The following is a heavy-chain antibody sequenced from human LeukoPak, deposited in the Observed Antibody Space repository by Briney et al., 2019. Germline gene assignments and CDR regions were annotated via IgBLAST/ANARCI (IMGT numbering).Heavy chain of an antibody. V-gene: IGHV4-39*07. D-gene: IGHD3-3*01. CDR2: IYYSGST. CDR1: GGSISSSSYY. J-gene: IGHJ5*02. Sequence: PSETLSLTCTVSGGSISSSSYYWGWIRQPPGKGLEWIGSIYYSGSTYYNPSLKSRVTISVDTSKNQFSLKLSSVTAADTAVYYCARVAKTRRFLEWTHNWFDPWGQGTLVTVSS. CDR3: ARVAKTRRFLEWTHNWFDP.